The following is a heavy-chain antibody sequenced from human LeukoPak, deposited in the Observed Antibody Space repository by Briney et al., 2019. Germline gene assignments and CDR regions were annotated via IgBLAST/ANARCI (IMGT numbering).Heavy chain of an antibody. Sequence: ASVKVSCKVSGYTLTELSMHWVRQAPGKGLEWMGGFDPEDGETIYAQKFQGRVTMTEDTSTDTAYMELSGLRSEDTAVYYCATVRWGLIRGWYFDLWGRGTLVTVSS. V-gene: IGHV1-24*01. J-gene: IGHJ2*01. D-gene: IGHD2-21*01. CDR1: GYTLTELS. CDR2: FDPEDGET. CDR3: ATVRWGLIRGWYFDL.